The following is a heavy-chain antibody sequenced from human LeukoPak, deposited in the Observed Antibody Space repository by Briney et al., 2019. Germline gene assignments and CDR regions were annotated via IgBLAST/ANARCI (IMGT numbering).Heavy chain of an antibody. CDR1: GFTFNSYA. CDR2: ITDNGNTT. J-gene: IGHJ4*02. D-gene: IGHD2-15*01. CDR3: ATLRLSDHFDY. V-gene: IGHV3-23*05. Sequence: GGSLRLSRAASGFTFNSYAMNWVRLSAGKGLEWVSAITDNGNTTYYADSVQGRFTISRDNSKNTLYLQMNSLGVEDTAVYYCATLRLSDHFDYWGQGTLVTVSS.